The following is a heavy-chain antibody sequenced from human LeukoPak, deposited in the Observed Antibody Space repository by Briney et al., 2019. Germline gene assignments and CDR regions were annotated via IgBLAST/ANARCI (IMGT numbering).Heavy chain of an antibody. CDR1: GYTFTGYY. J-gene: IGHJ4*02. CDR2: INPNSGGT. CDR3: ARGITIFGVVPPFDY. V-gene: IGHV1-2*02. D-gene: IGHD3-3*01. Sequence: ASVKVSCKASGYTFTGYYMHWVRQAPGQGLEWMGWINPNSGGTNYAQKFQGRVTMTRDTSISTAYMELSRLRSDDTAVYYCARGITIFGVVPPFDYWGQGTLVTVSS.